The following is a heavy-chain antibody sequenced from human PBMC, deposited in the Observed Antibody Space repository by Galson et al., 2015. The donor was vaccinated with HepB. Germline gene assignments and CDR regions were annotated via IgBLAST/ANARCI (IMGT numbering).Heavy chain of an antibody. Sequence: QSGAEVKKPGESLRISCEGSGYNFGTYWIGWVRQVPGKGLEWLGSIYPRASGIRYGQSFQGQVTISVDKSINTAYLQLTSLKASDSAIYYCARRQIYGGGIYAMDVWGQGTTVTVSS. D-gene: IGHD2-21*01. CDR2: IYPRASGI. J-gene: IGHJ6*02. CDR1: GYNFGTYW. V-gene: IGHV5-51*01. CDR3: ARRQIYGGGIYAMDV.